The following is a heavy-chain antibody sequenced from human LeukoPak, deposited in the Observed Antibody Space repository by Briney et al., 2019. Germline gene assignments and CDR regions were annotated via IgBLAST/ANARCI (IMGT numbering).Heavy chain of an antibody. Sequence: GGSLRLSCAASGFTFSRYEMNWVRQAPGKGLEWVSYISGSGSTIYYADSVKGRFTISRDNAKNSLYLQMNSLRAEDTAVYYCARAVYYYGSSGYYYFDYWGQGTLVTVSS. V-gene: IGHV3-48*03. D-gene: IGHD3-22*01. CDR3: ARAVYYYGSSGYYYFDY. CDR1: GFTFSRYE. J-gene: IGHJ4*02. CDR2: ISGSGSTI.